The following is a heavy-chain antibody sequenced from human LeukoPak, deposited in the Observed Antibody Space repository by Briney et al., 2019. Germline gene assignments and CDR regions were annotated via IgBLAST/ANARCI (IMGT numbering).Heavy chain of an antibody. CDR2: VWSDGTRE. J-gene: IGHJ5*02. D-gene: IGHD6-13*01. V-gene: IGHV3-33*08. CDR3: ARGVAENGNPNYFDP. CDR1: GFTFSSYR. Sequence: GGSLRLSCAASGFTFSSYRMNWVRQAPGTGLEWVAVVWSDGTREYYIDSVKGRFTISRDNSKNTLYLQMNSLRAEDTAVYSCARGVAENGNPNYFDPWGRGTLVTVSS.